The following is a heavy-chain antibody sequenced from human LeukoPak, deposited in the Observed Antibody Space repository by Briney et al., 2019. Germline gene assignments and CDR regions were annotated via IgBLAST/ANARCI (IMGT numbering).Heavy chain of an antibody. CDR3: ARYDNSGSALEN. V-gene: IGHV4-59*01. CDR1: GGSISDYY. Sequence: SETLSLTCTVSGGSISDYYRGWIRQPPGKGLEWIAYIHYSGSSKYSPSLKSRVTTSVDMPKNQFSLKLSSVTAADTAVYYCARYDNSGSALENWGQGTLVTVSS. D-gene: IGHD3-22*01. CDR2: IHYSGSS. J-gene: IGHJ4*02.